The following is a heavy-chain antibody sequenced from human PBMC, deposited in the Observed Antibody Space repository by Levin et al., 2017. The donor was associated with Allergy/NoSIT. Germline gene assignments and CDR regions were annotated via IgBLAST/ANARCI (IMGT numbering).Heavy chain of an antibody. J-gene: IGHJ5*02. CDR3: AREVPRATFGVIHDNWFDP. V-gene: IGHV1-18*01. CDR2: ISAHNGDT. D-gene: IGHD3-3*01. CDR1: GYPFTSYN. Sequence: PGGSLRLSCKASGYPFTSYNISWVRQAPGQGLEWLGWISAHNGDTNYAQNLQDRVTMTTDTSTTTVYMEVKSLRSDDTAVYYCAREVPRATFGVIHDNWFDPWGQGTLVIVSS.